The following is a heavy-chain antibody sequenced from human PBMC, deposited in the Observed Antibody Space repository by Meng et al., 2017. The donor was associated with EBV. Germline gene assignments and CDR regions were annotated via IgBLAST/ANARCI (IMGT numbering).Heavy chain of an antibody. V-gene: IGHV2-5*02. CDR1: GFSLSTRGVG. CDR3: AHIIAARPFDY. Sequence: QTTFKESGPTLVKTTQTLTLTCTFSGFSLSTRGVGVGWIRQPPGKALEWLALIYWDDDKRYSPSLKSRLTITKDTSKNQVVLTMTNMDPVDAATYYCAHIIAARPFDYWGQGTLVTVSS. D-gene: IGHD6-6*01. CDR2: IYWDDDK. J-gene: IGHJ4*02.